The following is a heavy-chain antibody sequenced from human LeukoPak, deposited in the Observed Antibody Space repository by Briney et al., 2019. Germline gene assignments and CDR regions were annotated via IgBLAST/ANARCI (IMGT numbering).Heavy chain of an antibody. CDR2: IIPILGIA. Sequence: SVKVSCKASGGTFSSYTISWVRQAPGQGLEWMGRIIPILGIANYAQKFQGRVTITADKSTSTAYMELSSLRSEDTAVYYCAREYSGYDVGFDYWGQGTLVTVSS. CDR1: GGTFSSYT. CDR3: AREYSGYDVGFDY. J-gene: IGHJ4*02. V-gene: IGHV1-69*04. D-gene: IGHD5-12*01.